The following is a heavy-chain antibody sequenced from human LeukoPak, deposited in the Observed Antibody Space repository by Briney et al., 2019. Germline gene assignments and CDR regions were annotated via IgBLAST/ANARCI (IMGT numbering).Heavy chain of an antibody. D-gene: IGHD2-2*01. V-gene: IGHV4-4*07. J-gene: IGHJ6*03. Sequence: SETLSLTCTVSGGSISSYYWSWIRQPAGKGLEWIGRIYTSGSTNYNPSLKSRVTMSVDTSKNQFSLKLSSVTAADTAVYYCARGIVVPAAIGIRYYYYMDVWGKGTTVTVSS. CDR1: GGSISSYY. CDR2: IYTSGST. CDR3: ARGIVVPAAIGIRYYYYMDV.